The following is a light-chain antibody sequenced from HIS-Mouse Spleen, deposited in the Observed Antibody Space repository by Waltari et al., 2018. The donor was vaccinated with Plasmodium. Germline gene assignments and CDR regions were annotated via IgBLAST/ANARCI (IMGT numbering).Light chain of an antibody. J-gene: IGLJ3*02. Sequence: QSALTQPASVSGSPGQSITISCTGTSSDVGGYNYVPWYQQHPGKAPKLMVYDVSNRPAGVSKRFSGSKSSNTASLTISGLQAEDEADYYCSSYTSSSTRVFGGGTKLTVL. CDR2: DVS. CDR3: SSYTSSSTRV. CDR1: SSDVGGYNY. V-gene: IGLV2-14*03.